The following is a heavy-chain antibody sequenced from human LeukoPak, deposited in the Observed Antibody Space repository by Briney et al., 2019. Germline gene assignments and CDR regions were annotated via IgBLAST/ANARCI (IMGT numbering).Heavy chain of an antibody. J-gene: IGHJ6*02. CDR3: ASAPYGDYSMDV. CDR1: GGSISSSSYY. V-gene: IGHV4-39*07. CDR2: IYYSGST. Sequence: PSETLSLTCTVSGGSISSSSYYWGWIRQPPGKGLEWIGSIYYSGSTYYNPSLKGRVTISVDTSKNQFSLKLSSVTAADTAVYYCASAPYGDYSMDVWGQGTTVTVSS. D-gene: IGHD4-17*01.